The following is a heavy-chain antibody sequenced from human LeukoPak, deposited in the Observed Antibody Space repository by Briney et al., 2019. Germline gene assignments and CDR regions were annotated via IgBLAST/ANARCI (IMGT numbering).Heavy chain of an antibody. CDR2: IYYSGST. J-gene: IGHJ6*02. Sequence: SETLSLTCTVSGGSISSYYWSWIRQPPGKGLEWIGYIYYSGSTNYNPSLKSRVTISVDTSKNQFSLKLSSVTAADTAVYYCARRHYYYGMDVWGQGTTVTVPS. V-gene: IGHV4-59*08. CDR1: GGSISSYY. CDR3: ARRHYYYGMDV.